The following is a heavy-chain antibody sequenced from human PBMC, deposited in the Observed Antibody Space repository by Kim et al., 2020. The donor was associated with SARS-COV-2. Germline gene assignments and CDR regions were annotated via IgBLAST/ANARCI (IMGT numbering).Heavy chain of an antibody. CDR1: GFTFSSYA. CDR3: AKGKTIIAAAGLYYFDY. D-gene: IGHD6-13*01. V-gene: IGHV3-23*01. J-gene: IGHJ4*02. CDR2: ISGSGGST. Sequence: GGSLRLSCAASGFTFSSYAMSWVRQAPGKGLEWVSAISGSGGSTYYADSVKGRFTISRDNSKNTLYLQMNSLRAEDTAVYYCAKGKTIIAAAGLYYFDYWGQGTLVTVSS.